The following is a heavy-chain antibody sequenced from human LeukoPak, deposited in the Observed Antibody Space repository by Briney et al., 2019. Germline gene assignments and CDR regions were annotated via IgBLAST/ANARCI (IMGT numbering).Heavy chain of an antibody. Sequence: SETLSLTCAVSGYSISSASYWGWIRQPPGKGLEWIGNIYHSGSPYYKPSLKSRVTISVDTSKNQFSLKLSSVTAADTAVYYCARPISSQGYFGVVIDWGQGTLVTVSS. CDR1: GYSISSASY. CDR3: ARPISSQGYFGVVID. D-gene: IGHD3-3*01. CDR2: IYHSGSP. J-gene: IGHJ4*02. V-gene: IGHV4-38-2*01.